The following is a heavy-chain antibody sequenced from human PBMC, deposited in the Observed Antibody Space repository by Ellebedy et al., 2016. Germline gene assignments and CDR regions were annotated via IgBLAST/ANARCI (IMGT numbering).Heavy chain of an antibody. Sequence: GESLKISXAASGFSFSSYGMYWVRQAPGKGLEWVAVIWYDGSNKYYADSVKGRFTISRDNSKNTLYLQMNSLGAEDTALYYCAREGGIFGLDYWGQGTLVTVSS. V-gene: IGHV3-33*01. D-gene: IGHD3-3*02. CDR3: AREGGIFGLDY. CDR1: GFSFSSYG. J-gene: IGHJ4*02. CDR2: IWYDGSNK.